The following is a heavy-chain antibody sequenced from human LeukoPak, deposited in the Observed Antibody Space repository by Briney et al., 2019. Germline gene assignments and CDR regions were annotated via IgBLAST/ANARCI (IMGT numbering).Heavy chain of an antibody. Sequence: SQTLSLTCTVSGGSISSGDYYWSWIRQPPGRGLEWIGYIYYSGSTYYNPSLKSRVTISVDTSKNQFSLKLSSVTAADTAVYYCARGMDGSGSYYNGRYYGMDVWGQGTTVTVSS. V-gene: IGHV4-30-4*01. CDR1: GGSISSGDYY. J-gene: IGHJ6*02. D-gene: IGHD3-10*01. CDR2: IYYSGST. CDR3: ARGMDGSGSYYNGRYYGMDV.